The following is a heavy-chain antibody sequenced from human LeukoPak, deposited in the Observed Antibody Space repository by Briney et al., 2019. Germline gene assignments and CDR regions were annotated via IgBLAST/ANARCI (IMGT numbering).Heavy chain of an antibody. CDR2: INYRGNT. CDR3: ARDLWALGILIQYYFDY. Sequence: PSETLSLTCTVSGYSVGNGYYWGWIRQPPGKGLEWIGSINYRGNTYYNPSLKSRVSISLDTSNNQFSLKVNSVTAADTAVYYCARDLWALGILIQYYFDYWGQGILVTVSS. D-gene: IGHD3-16*01. J-gene: IGHJ4*02. CDR1: GYSVGNGYY. V-gene: IGHV4-38-2*02.